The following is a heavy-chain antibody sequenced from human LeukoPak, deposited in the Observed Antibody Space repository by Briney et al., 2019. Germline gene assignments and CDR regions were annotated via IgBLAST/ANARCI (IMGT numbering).Heavy chain of an antibody. V-gene: IGHV3-30*18. CDR2: ISYDGSNK. CDR1: GFTFSSYD. CDR3: AKWAGVYDYDSSGYLSGFDY. Sequence: GGSLRLSCAASGFTFSSYDMHWVRQAPGKGLEWVAIISYDGSNKYYANSVKGRFTISRDNSKNTLYLQMNSLRAEDTAVYYCAKWAGVYDYDSSGYLSGFDYWGQGTLVTVSS. J-gene: IGHJ4*02. D-gene: IGHD3-22*01.